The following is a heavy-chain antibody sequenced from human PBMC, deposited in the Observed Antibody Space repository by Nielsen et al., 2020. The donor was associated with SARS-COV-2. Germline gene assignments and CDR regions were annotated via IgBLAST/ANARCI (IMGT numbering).Heavy chain of an antibody. CDR2: ISYDGSEK. V-gene: IGHV3-30-3*01. Sequence: GESLKISCAASGFTLSSYGMHWVRQAPGKGLEWVAVISYDGSEKYYADSVKGRFTISRDNSKNTLYLQINSLRAEDTAVYYCARGNGWGSYFDYWGQGTLVTVSS. CDR3: ARGNGWGSYFDY. J-gene: IGHJ4*02. CDR1: GFTLSSYG. D-gene: IGHD7-27*01.